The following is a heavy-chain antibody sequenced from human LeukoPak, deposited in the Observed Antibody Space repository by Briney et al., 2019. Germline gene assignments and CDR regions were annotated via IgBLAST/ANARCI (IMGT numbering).Heavy chain of an antibody. Sequence: GGSLRLSCAASGFTLSSYAMHWVRQAPGKGLEWVAVISYDGSNKYYADSVKGRFTISRDNSKNTLYLQMNSLRAEDTAVYYCARAPGAYCSSTSCYHFDYWGQGTLVTVYS. D-gene: IGHD2-2*01. CDR2: ISYDGSNK. J-gene: IGHJ4*02. CDR1: GFTLSSYA. CDR3: ARAPGAYCSSTSCYHFDY. V-gene: IGHV3-30-3*01.